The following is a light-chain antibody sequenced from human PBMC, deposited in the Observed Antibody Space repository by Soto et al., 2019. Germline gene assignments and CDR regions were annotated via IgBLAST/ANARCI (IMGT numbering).Light chain of an antibody. CDR3: QNYDSSHPYT. CDR2: DAS. Sequence: VLTQSQGTLSLSPGERATLSCRASQSLSGSYLAWYQQKPGQAPRLLISDASGRATGVPDRLSGSGSGTDFTLTISRLVPEDLAVYDCQNYDSSHPYTFGQGKQLEIK. J-gene: IGKJ2*01. V-gene: IGKV3-20*01. CDR1: QSLSGSY.